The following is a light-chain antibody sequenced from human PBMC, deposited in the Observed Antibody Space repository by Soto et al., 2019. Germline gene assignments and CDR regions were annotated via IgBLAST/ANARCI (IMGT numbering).Light chain of an antibody. V-gene: IGKV3-20*01. Sequence: EIVLTQSPGTLSLSPGERATLSCRASQSVSSSYLAWYQQKPGQAPRLLIYGASSRATGIPDRFSGSGSGTEFTLTVSSLEAEDFATYYCQQTYRTPFTFGGGTRLEIK. CDR2: GAS. J-gene: IGKJ5*01. CDR3: QQTYRTPFT. CDR1: QSVSSSY.